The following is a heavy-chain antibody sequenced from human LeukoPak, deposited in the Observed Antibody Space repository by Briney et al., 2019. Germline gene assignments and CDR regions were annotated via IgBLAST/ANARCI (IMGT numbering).Heavy chain of an antibody. D-gene: IGHD3-22*01. CDR3: ARDAQVRYDSSGYPDY. V-gene: IGHV1-18*01. CDR2: ISVYNGNT. J-gene: IGHJ4*02. CDR1: GYTFTSYG. Sequence: ASVKVSCKASGYTFTSYGISWVRQAPGQGLEWMGWISVYNGNTNYAQKFQGRVTMATDTSTSTAYMEPRSLRSDDTAVYYCARDAQVRYDSSGYPDYWGQGTLVTVSS.